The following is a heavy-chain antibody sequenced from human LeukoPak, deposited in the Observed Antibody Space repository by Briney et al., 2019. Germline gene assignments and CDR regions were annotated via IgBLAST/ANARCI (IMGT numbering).Heavy chain of an antibody. CDR2: ISYDGSNK. CDR3: ARAPPRD. CDR1: GFTFSSYA. V-gene: IGHV3-30-3*01. Sequence: GGSLRLSCAASGFTFSSYAMHWVRQAPGKGLEWVAVISYDGSNKYYADSVKGRFTISRDNSKNTLYLQMNSLRAEDTAVYYCARAPPRDWGQGTMVIVSS. J-gene: IGHJ3*01.